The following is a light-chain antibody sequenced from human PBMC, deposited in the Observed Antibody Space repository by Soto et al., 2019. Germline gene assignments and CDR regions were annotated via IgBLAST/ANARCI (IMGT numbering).Light chain of an antibody. CDR2: LEGSGSY. V-gene: IGLV4-60*03. CDR1: SGHSSYI. J-gene: IGLJ3*02. CDR3: ETWDSNTWV. Sequence: QLVLTQSSSASASLGSSVKRTCTLSSGHSSYIIAWHQQQPGKAPRYLMKLEGSGSYNKGSGVPDRFSGSSSGADRYLTISNLQSEDEADYYCETWDSNTWVFGGGTKLTVL.